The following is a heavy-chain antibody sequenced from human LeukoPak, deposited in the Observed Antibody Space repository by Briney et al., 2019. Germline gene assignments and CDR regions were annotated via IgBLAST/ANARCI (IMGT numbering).Heavy chain of an antibody. J-gene: IGHJ4*02. CDR2: IYYSGST. Sequence: SETLSLTCTVSGGSISSYYWSWIRQPPGKGLEWIGYIYYSGSTYYNPSLKSRVTISVDTSKNQFSLKLSSVTAADTAVYYCARLGRIQLWDFDYWGQGTLVTVSS. CDR1: GGSISSYY. V-gene: IGHV4-59*04. CDR3: ARLGRIQLWDFDY. D-gene: IGHD5-18*01.